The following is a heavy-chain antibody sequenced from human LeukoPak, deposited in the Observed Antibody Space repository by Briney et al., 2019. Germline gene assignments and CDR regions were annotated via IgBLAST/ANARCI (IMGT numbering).Heavy chain of an antibody. V-gene: IGHV4-30-4*01. J-gene: IGHJ4*02. CDR3: ARVNDSSGYSNYFDY. CDR2: IYYSGST. D-gene: IGHD3-22*01. CDR1: GGSISSGDYY. Sequence: SQTLSLTRTVSGGSISSGDYYWSWIRQPPGEGLEWIGYIYYSGSTYYNPSLKSRVTISVDTSKNQFSLKLSSVTAADTAVYYCARVNDSSGYSNYFDYWGQGTLVTVSS.